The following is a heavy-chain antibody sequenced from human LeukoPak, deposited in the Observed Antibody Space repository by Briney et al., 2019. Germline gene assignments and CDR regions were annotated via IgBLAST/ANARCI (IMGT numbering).Heavy chain of an antibody. D-gene: IGHD1-1*01. J-gene: IGHJ4*02. V-gene: IGHV4-59*08. CDR2: ISYSGST. Sequence: SETLSLTCTVSGGSISSHYWSWIRQPAGKGLEWIGYISYSGSTNYNPSLKSRVTISLDTSKNQFSLKLSSVTAADTAVYYCARRTDTPNYLDSWDQGTLVTVSS. CDR1: GGSISSHY. CDR3: ARRTDTPNYLDS.